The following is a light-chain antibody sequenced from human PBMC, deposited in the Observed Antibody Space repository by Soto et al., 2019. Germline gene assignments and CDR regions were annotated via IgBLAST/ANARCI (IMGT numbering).Light chain of an antibody. J-gene: IGLJ3*02. CDR2: EVS. Sequence: QSVLTQPASVSGSPGQSITISCTGTSSDVGGHNYVSWYQQHPGKAPKLMIYEVSNRPSGVSNRFSGSKSGNTASLTISGLQAEDEADYYCSSYTSSISWVFGGGTKLTVL. V-gene: IGLV2-14*01. CDR1: SSDVGGHNY. CDR3: SSYTSSISWV.